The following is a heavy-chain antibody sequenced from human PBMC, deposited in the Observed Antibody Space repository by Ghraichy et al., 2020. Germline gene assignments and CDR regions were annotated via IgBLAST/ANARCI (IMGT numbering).Heavy chain of an antibody. D-gene: IGHD6-6*01. J-gene: IGHJ5*02. CDR2: IYYSGST. Sequence: SETLSLTCTVSGGSISSSSYYWGWIRQPPGKGLEWIGSIYYSGSTYYNPSLKSRVTISVDTSKNQFSLKLSSVTAADTAVYYCARHQYSSSPGWFDPWGQGTLVTVSS. CDR1: GGSISSSSYY. CDR3: ARHQYSSSPGWFDP. V-gene: IGHV4-39*01.